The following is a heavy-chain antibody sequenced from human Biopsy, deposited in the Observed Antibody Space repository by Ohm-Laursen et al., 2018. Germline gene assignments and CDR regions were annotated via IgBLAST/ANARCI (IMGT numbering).Heavy chain of an antibody. Sequence: SDTLSLTWAVSGGSISGYYWSWIRQPPGKGLEWIGEINHRGYTDYNASLKGRVSISVDTSKNQLSLNLTSVTAADTAVFYCARSGQWARYYFDYWGHGTLVTVSS. J-gene: IGHJ4*01. CDR3: ARSGQWARYYFDY. CDR2: INHRGYT. D-gene: IGHD6-19*01. V-gene: IGHV4-34*01. CDR1: GGSISGYY.